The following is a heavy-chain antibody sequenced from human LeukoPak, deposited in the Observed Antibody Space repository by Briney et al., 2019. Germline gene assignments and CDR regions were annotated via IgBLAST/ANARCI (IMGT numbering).Heavy chain of an antibody. Sequence: EASVKVSCKTFGYNFIDYYLHWFRQAPGQGFEWMGIVNPAGGNISYAQKFQGRVIMTRDTSTASVSMELQSLTSDDTAVYYCARGRYSNGWHDMWGQGTQVTVSS. CDR3: ARGRYSNGWHDM. CDR1: GYNFIDYY. V-gene: IGHV1-46*01. CDR2: VNPAGGNI. D-gene: IGHD6-19*01. J-gene: IGHJ4*02.